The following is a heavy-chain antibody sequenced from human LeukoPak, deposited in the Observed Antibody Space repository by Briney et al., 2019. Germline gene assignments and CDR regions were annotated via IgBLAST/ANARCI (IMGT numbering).Heavy chain of an antibody. CDR3: ARLTMVRGQEMDV. V-gene: IGHV4-59*01. J-gene: IGHJ6*04. CDR2: IYYSGST. CDR1: GGSISSYY. D-gene: IGHD3-10*01. Sequence: PSETLSLTCTVSGGSISSYYWSWIRQPPGKGLEWIGYIYYSGSTNYNPSLKSRVTISLDTSKNQFSLRLSSVTAADTAVYYCARLTMVRGQEMDVWGKGTTVTVSP.